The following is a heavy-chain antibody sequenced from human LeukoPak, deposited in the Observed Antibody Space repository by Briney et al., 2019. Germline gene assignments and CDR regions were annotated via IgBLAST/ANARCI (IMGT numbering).Heavy chain of an antibody. J-gene: IGHJ3*02. V-gene: IGHV4-31*03. CDR2: IYYSGST. Sequence: SETLSLTCTVSGGSISSGGYYWSWIRQHPGKGLEWIGYIYYSGSTYYNPSLKRRVTISVDTSKNQFCLKLSSVTAADTAVYYCARGITIFGVVLDAFDIWGQGTMVTVSS. CDR1: GGSISSGGYY. D-gene: IGHD3-3*01. CDR3: ARGITIFGVVLDAFDI.